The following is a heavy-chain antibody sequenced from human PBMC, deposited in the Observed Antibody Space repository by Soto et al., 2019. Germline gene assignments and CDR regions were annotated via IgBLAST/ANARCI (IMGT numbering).Heavy chain of an antibody. CDR1: GFTVSSHA. V-gene: IGHV3-23*01. J-gene: IGHJ3*02. CDR2: ITADGGT. D-gene: IGHD2-15*01. Sequence: EVQVLESGGGLVQPGGSLRLSCEGSGFTVSSHAMTWIRQAPGKGPEWVSTITADGGTYYADSVKGRFAMSRDTSESTLYLQMYSLGAEDTASYYCAPRVSCSGGSCQYDAFAIRGQGTMVTVSS. CDR3: APRVSCSGGSCQYDAFAI.